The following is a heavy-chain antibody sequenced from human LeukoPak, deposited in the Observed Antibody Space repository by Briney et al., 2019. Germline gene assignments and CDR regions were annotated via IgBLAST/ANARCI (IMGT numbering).Heavy chain of an antibody. CDR1: GFTFSSYS. CDR3: ARVEDYDILTGFDY. D-gene: IGHD3-9*01. J-gene: IGHJ4*02. CDR2: ISSSSTI. V-gene: IGHV3-48*04. Sequence: GGSLRLSCAASGFTFSSYSMNWVRQAPGKGLEWVSYISSSSTICYADSVKGRFTISRDNAKNSLYLQMNSLRAEDTAVYYCARVEDYDILTGFDYWGQGTLVTVSS.